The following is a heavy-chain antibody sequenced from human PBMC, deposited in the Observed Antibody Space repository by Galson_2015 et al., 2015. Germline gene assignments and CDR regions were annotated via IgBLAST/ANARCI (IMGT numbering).Heavy chain of an antibody. Sequence: QSGAEVKKPGASVTVSCKASGYTFTSYGISWVRRAPGQGLEWMGWISAYNGNTNYAQKLQGRVTMTTDTSTSTAYMELRSLRSDDTAVYYCARVDCSGGSCYPADYWGQGTLVTVSS. CDR2: ISAYNGNT. J-gene: IGHJ4*02. CDR1: GYTFTSYG. V-gene: IGHV1-18*01. CDR3: ARVDCSGGSCYPADY. D-gene: IGHD2-15*01.